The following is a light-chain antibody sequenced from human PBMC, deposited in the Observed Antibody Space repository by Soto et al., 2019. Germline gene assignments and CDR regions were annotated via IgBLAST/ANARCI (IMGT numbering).Light chain of an antibody. CDR1: SSDVGDFNY. CDR2: DVT. Sequence: QSALTQPASVSGSPGRSVTISCTGTSSDVGDFNYVSWYQHLPGRAPKLIIYDVTNRPSGLSYRFSASKSGRTASLTISGLQAADEAYYYCSSYSSSTTHVGVGGWTKVNVL. J-gene: IGLJ2*01. V-gene: IGLV2-14*03. CDR3: SSYSSSTTHVG.